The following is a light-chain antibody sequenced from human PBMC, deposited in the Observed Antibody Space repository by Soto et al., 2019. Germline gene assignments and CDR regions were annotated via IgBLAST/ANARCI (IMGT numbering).Light chain of an antibody. V-gene: IGLV4-69*01. CDR3: QTWGSGTVV. J-gene: IGLJ2*01. CDR1: SGHISYA. CDR2: VNPDGSH. Sequence: QSVLTQSPSASASLGASVKLTCTLISGHISYAISWHQQQPEKGTRYLMRVNPDGSHIKGDVIPDRFSGSSSGAERYLTSSSLQSEDEADYYCQTWGSGTVVFAGGTKLPVL.